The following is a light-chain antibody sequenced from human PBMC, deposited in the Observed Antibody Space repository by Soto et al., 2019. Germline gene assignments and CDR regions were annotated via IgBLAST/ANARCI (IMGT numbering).Light chain of an antibody. Sequence: QSVLTQPPSVSGAPGQRGTISCTGSSSNIGAGYDVHWYQRLPGTAPKLLIYGHINRPSGVPDRFSGSKSGTSSSLAITGLQAEDEGDYYCQSYDSSLTGFVVFGGGTKLTVL. V-gene: IGLV1-40*01. J-gene: IGLJ2*01. CDR1: SSNIGAGYD. CDR3: QSYDSSLTGFVV. CDR2: GHI.